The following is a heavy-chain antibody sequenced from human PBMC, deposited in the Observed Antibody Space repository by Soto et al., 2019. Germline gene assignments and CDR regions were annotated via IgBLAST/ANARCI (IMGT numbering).Heavy chain of an antibody. CDR2: IKYDGSEK. CDR3: ASSPHKDSRPDY. CDR1: GFTFSSYW. D-gene: IGHD3-22*01. V-gene: IGHV3-7*03. Sequence: GGSLRLSCAASGFTFSSYWMSWVRQAPGRGLEWMANIKYDGSEKYYVDSVKGRLTISRDNAKNSLYLQMNSLRAEDTAVYYCASSPHKDSRPDYWGQGTLVTVSS. J-gene: IGHJ4*02.